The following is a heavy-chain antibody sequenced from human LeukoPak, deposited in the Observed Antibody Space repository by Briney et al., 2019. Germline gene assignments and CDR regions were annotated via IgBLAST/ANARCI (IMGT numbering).Heavy chain of an antibody. CDR3: ARAPIGSRLDY. Sequence: SETLSLTCTVYGDSVSSYYWSWIRQPAGKGLEWIGRIYTSGGTNYNPSLTSRVTISLDTSRNQFSLKVTSLTAADTAVYYCARAPIGSRLDYWGPGTLVTVSS. J-gene: IGHJ4*02. CDR1: GDSVSSYY. D-gene: IGHD1-26*01. CDR2: IYTSGGT. V-gene: IGHV4-4*07.